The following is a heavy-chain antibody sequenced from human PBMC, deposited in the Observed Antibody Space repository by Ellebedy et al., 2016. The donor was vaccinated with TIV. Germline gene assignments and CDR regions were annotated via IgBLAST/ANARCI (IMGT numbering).Heavy chain of an antibody. CDR3: ARSGYSSGHFDY. Sequence: ASVKVSCXASGYTFTGYYMHWVRQAPGQGLEWMGWISAYNGNTNYAQKLQGRVTMTTDTSTSTAYMELRSLRSEDTAVYYCARSGYSSGHFDYWGQGTLVTVSS. D-gene: IGHD6-19*01. CDR2: ISAYNGNT. V-gene: IGHV1-18*04. CDR1: GYTFTGYY. J-gene: IGHJ4*02.